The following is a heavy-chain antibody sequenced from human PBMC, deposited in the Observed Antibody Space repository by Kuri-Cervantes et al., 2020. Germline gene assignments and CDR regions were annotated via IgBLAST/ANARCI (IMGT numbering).Heavy chain of an antibody. J-gene: IGHJ4*02. V-gene: IGHV4-61*01. CDR2: IYYSGST. D-gene: IGHD1-26*01. CDR3: ARAPWLGATTPPDY. Sequence: ESLKISCTGSGGTVSSVSYYWSWIRQPAGKGLEWIGLIYYSGSTNYNPPLKSRVTISVDTSKNQFSLKLSSVTAADTAVYYCARAPWLGATTPPDYWGQGTLVTVSS. CDR1: GGTVSSVSYY.